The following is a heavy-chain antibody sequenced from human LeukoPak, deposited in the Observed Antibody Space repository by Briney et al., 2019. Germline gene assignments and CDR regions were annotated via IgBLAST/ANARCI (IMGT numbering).Heavy chain of an antibody. CDR2: ISAYNGNT. D-gene: IGHD5-18*01. CDR1: GYTFTSYG. J-gene: IGHJ4*02. V-gene: IGHV1-18*01. CDR3: ALYSYGYSPFDY. Sequence: ASVTVSCKASGYTFTSYGISWVRQAPGQGLEWMGWISAYNGNTNYAQKLQGRVTMTTDTSTSTAYMELRSLRSDDTAVYYCALYSYGYSPFDYWGQGTLVTVSS.